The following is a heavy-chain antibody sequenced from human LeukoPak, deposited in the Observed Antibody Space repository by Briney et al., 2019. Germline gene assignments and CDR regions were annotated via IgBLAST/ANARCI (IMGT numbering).Heavy chain of an antibody. V-gene: IGHV3-64*01. CDR3: ARDAWRSTSV. D-gene: IGHD3-3*01. CDR1: GFTFSNYV. J-gene: IGHJ6*04. CDR2: TSSNGGST. Sequence: PGGALRLSCAASGFTFSNYVMSWVRQAPGKGREYVSSTSSNGGSTYHATSVKGTFTISRDHSKNTLYLQMGSLRGEDMAVYYCARDAWRSTSVWGNGDPVTVSS.